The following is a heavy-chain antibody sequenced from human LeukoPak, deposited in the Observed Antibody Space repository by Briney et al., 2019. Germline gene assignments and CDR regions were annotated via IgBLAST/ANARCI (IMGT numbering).Heavy chain of an antibody. CDR2: ISGSGDDT. CDR3: AKQIRGYYPFDY. Sequence: GGSLRLSCVVSGFPLSSYAMSWVRQAPGKGLEWVSGISGSGDDTYYAASVKGRFTVSRDTSKNTLYLQMNSLRAEDTAVYFCAKQIRGYYPFDYWGQGTLVTVSS. V-gene: IGHV3-23*01. D-gene: IGHD3-3*01. J-gene: IGHJ4*02. CDR1: GFPLSSYA.